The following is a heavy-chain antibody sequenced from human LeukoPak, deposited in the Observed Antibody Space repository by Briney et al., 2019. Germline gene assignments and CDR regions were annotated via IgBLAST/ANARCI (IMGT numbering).Heavy chain of an antibody. D-gene: IGHD5-12*01. J-gene: IGHJ4*02. CDR3: ARVEVATMGVDY. Sequence: PSETLSLTCAVSGGSISSGGYSWSWIRQPPGKGLEWIGYIYHSGSTYYNPSLKSRVTISVDRSKNQFSLKLSSVTAADTAVYYCARVEVATMGVDYWGQGTLVTVSS. CDR1: GGSISSGGYS. CDR2: IYHSGST. V-gene: IGHV4-30-2*01.